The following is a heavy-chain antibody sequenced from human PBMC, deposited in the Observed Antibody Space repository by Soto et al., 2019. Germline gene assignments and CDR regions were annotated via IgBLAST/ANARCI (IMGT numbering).Heavy chain of an antibody. J-gene: IGHJ4*02. CDR1: GFTFSNYA. V-gene: IGHV3-23*01. Sequence: EVQLLESGGGLVQPGGSLRLSCAAPGFTFSNYAMNWVRQAPGKGLEWVSVISGSGGSTYYADSVKGRFTISRDNSKNTLYLQSNSLRGEDTAVYYCARRSSGWYLDYWGQGTLVTVSS. CDR3: ARRSSGWYLDY. D-gene: IGHD6-19*01. CDR2: ISGSGGST.